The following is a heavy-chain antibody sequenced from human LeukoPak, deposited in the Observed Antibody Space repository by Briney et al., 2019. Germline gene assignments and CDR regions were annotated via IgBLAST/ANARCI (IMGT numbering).Heavy chain of an antibody. CDR2: IIPIFGTA. D-gene: IGHD1-7*01. CDR3: ARGSSGYNWNYSLDY. Sequence: SVKVSCKASGGTFSSYAISWVRQAPGQGLEWMGGIIPIFGTANYAQKFQGRVTITTGESTSTAYMELSSLRSEDTAVYYCARGSSGYNWNYSLDYWGQGTLVTVSS. CDR1: GGTFSSYA. J-gene: IGHJ4*02. V-gene: IGHV1-69*05.